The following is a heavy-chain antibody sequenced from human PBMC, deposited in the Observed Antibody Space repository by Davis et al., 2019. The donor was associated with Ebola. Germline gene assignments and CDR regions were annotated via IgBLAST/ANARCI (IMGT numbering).Heavy chain of an antibody. D-gene: IGHD3-22*01. Sequence: AASVKVSCKASGYTFTGYYMHWVRQAPRQGLEWMGWINTHTGDPTYAHGFTGRFVFSLDTSVSTAYLHIRTLKAEDTAVYYCARDRLHPSDSSGFDPWGQGTLVTVSS. CDR3: ARDRLHPSDSSGFDP. J-gene: IGHJ5*02. CDR2: INTHTGDP. CDR1: GYTFTGYY. V-gene: IGHV7-4-1*01.